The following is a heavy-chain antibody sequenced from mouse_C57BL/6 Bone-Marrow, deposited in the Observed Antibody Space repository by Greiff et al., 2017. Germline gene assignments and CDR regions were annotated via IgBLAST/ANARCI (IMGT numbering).Heavy chain of an antibody. J-gene: IGHJ1*03. D-gene: IGHD2-3*01. V-gene: IGHV1-64*01. CDR1: VYTFTSYW. CDR2: IHPNSGST. CDR3: ANPGGYYEGVDWYFDV. Sequence: QVQLKQPGAELVKPGASVKLSCKASVYTFTSYWMHWVKQRPGQGLEWIGMIHPNSGSTNYNEKFKSKATLTVDKSSSTAYMQLSSLTSEDSAVYYCANPGGYYEGVDWYFDVWGTGTTVTVSS.